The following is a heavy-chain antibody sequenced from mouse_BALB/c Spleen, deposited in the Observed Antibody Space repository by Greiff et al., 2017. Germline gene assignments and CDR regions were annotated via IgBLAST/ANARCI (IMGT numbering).Heavy chain of an antibody. D-gene: IGHD1-2*01. Sequence: EVQLQQSGAELVKPGASVKLSCTASGFNIKDTYMHWVKQRPEQGLEWIGRIDPANGNTKYDPKFQGKATITADTSSNTAYLQLSSLTSEDTAVYYCAREGITTATGNYWGQGTTLTVSS. CDR3: AREGITTATGNY. CDR2: IDPANGNT. V-gene: IGHV14-3*02. J-gene: IGHJ2*01. CDR1: GFNIKDTY.